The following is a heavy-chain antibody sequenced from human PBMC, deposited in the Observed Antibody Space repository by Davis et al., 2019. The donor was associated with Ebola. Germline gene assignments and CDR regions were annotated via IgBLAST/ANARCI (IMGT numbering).Heavy chain of an antibody. V-gene: IGHV4-59*01. CDR2: IYYSGST. Sequence: MPSEILSLTCTVSGGSISSYYWSWIRQPPGKGLEWIGYIYYSGSTNYNPSLKSRVTISVDTSKNQFSLKLSSVTAADTAVYYCASSPEGGDYYGMDVWGQGTTVTVSS. CDR3: ASSPEGGDYYGMDV. J-gene: IGHJ6*02. D-gene: IGHD1-14*01. CDR1: GGSISSYY.